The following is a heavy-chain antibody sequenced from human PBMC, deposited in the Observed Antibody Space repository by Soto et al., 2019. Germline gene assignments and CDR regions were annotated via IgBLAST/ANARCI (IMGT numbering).Heavy chain of an antibody. CDR2: IIPIFGTA. J-gene: IGHJ5*02. Sequence: SVKVSCKASGGTFSSYAISWVRQAPGQGLEWMGGIIPIFGTANYAQKFQGRVTITADESTSTAYMELSSLRSEDTAVYYCAAEYYYGSSAPTGRIAWGQGTLVTVSS. CDR1: GGTFSSYA. V-gene: IGHV1-69*13. D-gene: IGHD3-22*01. CDR3: AAEYYYGSSAPTGRIA.